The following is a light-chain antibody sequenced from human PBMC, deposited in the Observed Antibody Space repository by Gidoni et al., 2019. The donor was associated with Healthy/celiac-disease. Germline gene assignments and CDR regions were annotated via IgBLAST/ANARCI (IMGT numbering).Light chain of an antibody. CDR1: QSVSSY. J-gene: IGKJ1*01. Sequence: EIVLTQSPATLSLSPGERATLSCRASQSVSSYLACYQQKPGQSPRLLIYDASNRATGIPAMFSGSASGTDFPLTISRLAPEYFAVYYRQQRSNWPTFGQGTKVEIK. CDR2: DAS. V-gene: IGKV3-11*01. CDR3: QQRSNWPT.